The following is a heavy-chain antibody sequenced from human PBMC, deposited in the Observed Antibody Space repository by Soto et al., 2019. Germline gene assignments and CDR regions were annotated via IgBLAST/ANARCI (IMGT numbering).Heavy chain of an antibody. J-gene: IGHJ4*02. CDR2: IKDDGSEK. CDR3: ARDEADGYNPSFDY. Sequence: GGSLRLSCAASGFTFSSYWMSWVRQAPGKGLEWVANIKDDGSEKYYVDSVKGRFTISRDNAKNSLYLQMNSLRAEDTAVYYCARDEADGYNPSFDYWGQGTLVTVSS. CDR1: GFTFSSYW. D-gene: IGHD5-12*01. V-gene: IGHV3-7*05.